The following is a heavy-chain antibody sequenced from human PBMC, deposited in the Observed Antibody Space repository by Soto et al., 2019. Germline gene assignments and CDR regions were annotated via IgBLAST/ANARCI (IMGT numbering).Heavy chain of an antibody. CDR2: IYPGDSDT. J-gene: IGHJ6*03. Sequence: CKGSGYSFTSYWIGWVRQMPGKGLEWMGIIYPGDSDTRYSPSFQGQVTMSADKSISTAYLQWSSLKASDTAMYYCARLLSVVPAAIDYMDVWGKGTTVTVSS. V-gene: IGHV5-51*01. CDR3: ARLLSVVPAAIDYMDV. D-gene: IGHD2-2*01. CDR1: GYSFTSYW.